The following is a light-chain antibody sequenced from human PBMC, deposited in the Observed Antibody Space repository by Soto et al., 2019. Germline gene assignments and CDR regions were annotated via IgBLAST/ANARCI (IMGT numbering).Light chain of an antibody. CDR1: QDISNY. J-gene: IGKJ3*01. CDR2: DAS. Sequence: DIQMTQSPSSLSASVGDRVTITCQASQDISNYLNWYQQKPGKAPKLLIYDASNLETGVPSRFSGSGSGTAFTFTISSLQPEDIGTYYCQQYDNLPLTFGPGTKVDIK. V-gene: IGKV1-33*01. CDR3: QQYDNLPLT.